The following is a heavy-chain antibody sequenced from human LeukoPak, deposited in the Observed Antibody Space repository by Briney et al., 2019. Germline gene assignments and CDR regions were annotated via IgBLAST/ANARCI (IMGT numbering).Heavy chain of an antibody. CDR1: GFTFDDYA. D-gene: IGHD2-15*01. CDR2: ISWNSGSI. V-gene: IGHV3-9*01. CDR3: AKDIGCSGGSCYGPYYYYGMDV. Sequence: GGSLRLSCAASGFTFDDYAMHRVRQAPGKGLEWVSGISWNSGSIGYADSVKGRFTISRDNAKNSLYLQMNSLRAEDTALYYCAKDIGCSGGSCYGPYYYYGMDVWGQGTTVTVSS. J-gene: IGHJ6*02.